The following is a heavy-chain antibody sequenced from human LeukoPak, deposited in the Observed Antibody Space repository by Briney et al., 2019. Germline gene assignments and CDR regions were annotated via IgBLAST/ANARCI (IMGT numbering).Heavy chain of an antibody. V-gene: IGHV4-34*01. CDR3: ARGLYNDSGGYYLNWFDP. D-gene: IGHD3-22*01. Sequence: SETLSLTCAVHGESFSGYYWSWIRQPPGKGLEWIGEINHSGSTNYNPSLKSRLTISVDTSKNKFSLKLSSVPPATTAVYSCARGLYNDSGGYYLNWFDPWGQGTLVTVSS. CDR1: GESFSGYY. CDR2: INHSGST. J-gene: IGHJ5*02.